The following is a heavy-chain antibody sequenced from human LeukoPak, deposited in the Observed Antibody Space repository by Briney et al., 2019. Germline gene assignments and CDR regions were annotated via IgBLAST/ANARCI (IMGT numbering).Heavy chain of an antibody. D-gene: IGHD2-21*02. J-gene: IGHJ1*01. CDR1: GYTFTSYD. CDR3: ASGAYCGGDCYVPYFQH. Sequence: ASVKVSCKASGYTFTSYDINWVRQATGQGLEWMGWMNPNSGNTGYAQKFQGRVTMTRDTSTSTVYMELSSLRSEDTAVYYCASGAYCGGDCYVPYFQHWGQGTLVTVSS. CDR2: MNPNSGNT. V-gene: IGHV1-8*01.